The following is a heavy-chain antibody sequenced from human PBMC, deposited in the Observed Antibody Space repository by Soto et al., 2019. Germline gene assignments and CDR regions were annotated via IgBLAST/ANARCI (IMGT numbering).Heavy chain of an antibody. D-gene: IGHD3-3*01. CDR3: AADPHQADFWSIYPYYFSSMNV. CDR1: GITFRRSA. V-gene: IGHV1-58*01. Sequence: GASVKVSCKASGITFRRSAVQWMRQARGQPLEWIGRIVVGSGSTTYAQIVQERITITRDMSTSTVYMDLRSLRPEDTAMYYCAADPHQADFWSIYPYYFSSMNVWG. J-gene: IGHJ6*02. CDR2: IVVGSGST.